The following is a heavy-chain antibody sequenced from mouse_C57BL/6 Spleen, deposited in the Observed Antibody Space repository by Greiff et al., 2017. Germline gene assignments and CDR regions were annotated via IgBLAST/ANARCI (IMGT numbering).Heavy chain of an antibody. V-gene: IGHV1-81*01. CDR2: IYPRSGNT. CDR1: GYTFTSYG. D-gene: IGHD2-4*01. CDR3: VTLLLDYDGAMDY. J-gene: IGHJ4*01. Sequence: QVQLQQSGAELARPGASVKLSCKASGYTFTSYGISWVKQRTGQGLEWIGEIYPRSGNTYYNEKFKGKATLTADKSSSTAYMELRSLTSEDSAVXFCVTLLLDYDGAMDYWGQGTSVTVSS.